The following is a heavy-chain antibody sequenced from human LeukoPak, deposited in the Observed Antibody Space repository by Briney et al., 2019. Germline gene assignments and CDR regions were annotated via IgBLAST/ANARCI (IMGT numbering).Heavy chain of an antibody. Sequence: ASVKVSCKASGYTFTSYYMHWVRQAPGQGLEWMGIINPSGGSTSYAQKFQGRVTMTRDTSTSTVYMELSSLRSEDMAVYYCARGGNYYGSGSPNNYYYYYGMDVWGQGTTVTVSS. D-gene: IGHD3-10*01. CDR3: ARGGNYYGSGSPNNYYYYYGMDV. J-gene: IGHJ6*02. CDR2: INPSGGST. CDR1: GYTFTSYY. V-gene: IGHV1-46*01.